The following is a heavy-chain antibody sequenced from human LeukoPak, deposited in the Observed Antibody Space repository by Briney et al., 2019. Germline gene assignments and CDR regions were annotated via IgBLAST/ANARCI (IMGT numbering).Heavy chain of an antibody. J-gene: IGHJ4*02. V-gene: IGHV1-24*01. CDR2: FDPEDGET. CDR3: ATDYGSGWYFDY. D-gene: IGHD6-25*01. CDR1: GYTLTELS. Sequence: ASVKVSCKVSGYTLTELSMHWVRQAPGKGLEWMGGFDPEDGETIYAQKFQGRVTMTEDTSTDTAYMELSSLRSEDTAVYYCATDYGSGWYFDYGGQGTLVPVSS.